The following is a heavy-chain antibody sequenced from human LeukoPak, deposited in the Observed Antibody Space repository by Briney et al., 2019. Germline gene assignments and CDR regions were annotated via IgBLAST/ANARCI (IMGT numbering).Heavy chain of an antibody. CDR2: IKSKTAGETT. V-gene: IGHV3-15*01. Sequence: GGSLRLSCAASGYTFSNAWMYWIRQAPGKGLEWVGRIKSKTAGETTDYAAAVTGRFTISRDDSRNTLYLQINSLKTEDTGVYYCTTEPRDWGQGTLVTVSS. J-gene: IGHJ1*01. CDR3: TTEPRD. CDR1: GYTFSNAW.